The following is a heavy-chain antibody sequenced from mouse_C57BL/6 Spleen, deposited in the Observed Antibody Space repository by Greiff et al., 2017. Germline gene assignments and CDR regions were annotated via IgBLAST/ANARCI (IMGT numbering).Heavy chain of an antibody. CDR1: GYTFTDYE. CDR2: IDPETGGT. CDR3: TRGTTVVATGYFDY. J-gene: IGHJ2*01. V-gene: IGHV1-15*01. Sequence: VKLMESGAELVRPGASVTLSCKASGYTFTDYEMHWVKQTPVHGLEWIGAIDPETGGTAYNQKFKGKAILTADKSSSTAYMELRSLTSEDSAVYYCTRGTTVVATGYFDYWGQGTTLTVSS. D-gene: IGHD1-1*01.